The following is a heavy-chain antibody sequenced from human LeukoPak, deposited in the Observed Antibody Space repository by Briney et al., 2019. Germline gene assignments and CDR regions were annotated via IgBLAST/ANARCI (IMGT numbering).Heavy chain of an antibody. Sequence: ASVTLSCKASGYTFTDYYMHWVRQAPGQGFEWMGWINPNDGDTNYAQKFQGRVTMTRDTSISTAHMEVSRLRSDDTAVYFCARANFLYCSSSTCLFDYWGEGTLVTVSS. D-gene: IGHD2-2*01. CDR2: INPNDGDT. CDR1: GYTFTDYY. CDR3: ARANFLYCSSSTCLFDY. J-gene: IGHJ4*02. V-gene: IGHV1-2*02.